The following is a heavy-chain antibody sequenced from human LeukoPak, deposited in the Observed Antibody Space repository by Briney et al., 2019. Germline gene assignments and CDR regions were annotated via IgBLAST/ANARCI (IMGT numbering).Heavy chain of an antibody. CDR2: FYSGGTT. CDR3: ARTSAVMKPFDS. V-gene: IGHV3-53*01. D-gene: IGHD2-21*01. CDR1: GFTVSSNY. J-gene: IGHJ4*02. Sequence: PGGSLRLSCAASGFTVSSNYMSWVRQAPGKGLEWVSVFYSGGTTYYADSVKGRFTISRDSSKNTLYLQMNNLRAEDTAMYFCARTSAVMKPFDSWGRGTLVTVSS.